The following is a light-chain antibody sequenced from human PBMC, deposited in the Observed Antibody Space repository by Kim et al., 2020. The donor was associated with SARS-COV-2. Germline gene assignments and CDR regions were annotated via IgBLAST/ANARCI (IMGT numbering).Light chain of an antibody. CDR1: SSDIGGYNY. V-gene: IGLV2-8*01. CDR3: SSYGGSNNLV. CDR2: EVN. Sequence: GQSVNIACTGTSSDIGGYNYVSWYQQHPGRAPKLMIYEVNKRASGVPDRFSGSKSGNTSSLTVSGLQAEDEADYYCSSYGGSNNLVFGGGTKVTVL. J-gene: IGLJ2*01.